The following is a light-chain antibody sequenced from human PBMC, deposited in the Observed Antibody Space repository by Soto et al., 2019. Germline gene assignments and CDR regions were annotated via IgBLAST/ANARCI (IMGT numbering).Light chain of an antibody. V-gene: IGKV3-20*01. CDR2: GAS. CDR1: QSISDRY. Sequence: EIVMTQSPATLSVSPGERATLSCRASQSISDRYLAWYQQKLGQAPRLLIYGASKRATGTPDRFSGNGSGTDFTLTISRLEPEDFAVYYCQQYSTPITFGQGTRLEIK. CDR3: QQYSTPIT. J-gene: IGKJ5*01.